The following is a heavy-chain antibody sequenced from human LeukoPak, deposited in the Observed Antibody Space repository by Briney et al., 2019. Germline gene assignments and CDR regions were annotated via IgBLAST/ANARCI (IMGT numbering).Heavy chain of an antibody. V-gene: IGHV3-30*18. Sequence: PGGSLRLSCAASGFTFSSYAVHWVRQAPGKGLEWVALISYDGSNKYYADSVKGRFTVSRDNSNNTLYLHMNSLRAEDTALYYCAKVGDSWDFDYWGQGTLVTVSS. CDR2: ISYDGSNK. CDR3: AKVGDSWDFDY. D-gene: IGHD2-15*01. J-gene: IGHJ4*02. CDR1: GFTFSSYA.